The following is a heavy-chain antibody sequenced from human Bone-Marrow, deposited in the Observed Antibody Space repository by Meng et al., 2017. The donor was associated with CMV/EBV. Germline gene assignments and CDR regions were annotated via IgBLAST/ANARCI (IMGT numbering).Heavy chain of an antibody. CDR3: ARMGARGDNSLIDY. CDR2: IYHNGNT. D-gene: IGHD4-23*01. J-gene: IGHJ4*02. CDR1: GYSISSGHF. Sequence: SETLSLTCTVSGYSISSGHFWGWIRQPPGKGLEWIGTIYHNGNTYYHPSLKSRVTISADSPNNYFSLKLTSMTAADTALYFCARMGARGDNSLIDYWGQGTLVTVSS. V-gene: IGHV4-38-2*02.